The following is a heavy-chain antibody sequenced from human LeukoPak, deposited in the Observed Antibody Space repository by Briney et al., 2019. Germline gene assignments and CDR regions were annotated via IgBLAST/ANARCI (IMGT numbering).Heavy chain of an antibody. V-gene: IGHV3-33*01. D-gene: IGHD1-20*01. CDR2: IWYDGSKK. CDR3: ARDYNFYFDL. J-gene: IGHJ2*01. CDR1: GFTFSTYG. Sequence: PGRSLRLSCAASGFTFSTYGMHWVRQAPGKGLEWLAVIWYDGSKKYYADSVKGRFTISRDSSKNTVYLEMNSLRAEDTAVYYCARDYNFYFDLWGRGTLVTVSS.